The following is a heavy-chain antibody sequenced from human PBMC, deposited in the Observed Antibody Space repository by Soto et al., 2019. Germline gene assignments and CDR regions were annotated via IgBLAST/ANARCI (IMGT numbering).Heavy chain of an antibody. V-gene: IGHV4-34*01. J-gene: IGHJ5*02. CDR3: ARRRGGYYVWGSYRYNNWFDP. CDR1: GGSFSGYY. CDR2: INHSGST. Sequence: SETLSLTCAVYGGSFSGYYWSWIRQPPGKGLEWIGEINHSGSTNYNPSLKSRVTISVDTSKNQFSLKLSSVTAADTAVYYCARRRGGYYVWGSYRYNNWFDPWGQGTLVTVSS. D-gene: IGHD3-16*02.